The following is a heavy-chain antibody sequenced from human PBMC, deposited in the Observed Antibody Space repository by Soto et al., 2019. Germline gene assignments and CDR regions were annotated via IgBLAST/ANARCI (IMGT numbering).Heavy chain of an antibody. CDR3: ARVAVGSGSYYVWFYP. CDR1: GYTFTSYY. J-gene: IGHJ5*02. V-gene: IGHV1-46*03. CDR2: INPSGGST. Sequence: QVQLVQSGAEVKKPGASVKVSCKASGYTFTSYYMHWVRQAPGQGLEWIGIINPSGGSTSYAQKFQGRVTMTRDTSTSTVYMELSSLRSEDTAVYYCARVAVGSGSYYVWFYPWGQGTLVTLSS. D-gene: IGHD3-10*01.